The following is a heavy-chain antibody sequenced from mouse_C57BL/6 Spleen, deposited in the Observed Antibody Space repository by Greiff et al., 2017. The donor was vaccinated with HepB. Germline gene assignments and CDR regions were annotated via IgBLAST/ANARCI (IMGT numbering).Heavy chain of an antibody. V-gene: IGHV1-50*01. CDR2: IDPSDSYT. J-gene: IGHJ2*01. Sequence: QVQLKQPGAELVKPGASVKLSCKASGYTFTSYWMQWVKQRPGQGLEWIGEIDPSDSYTNYNQKFKGKATLTVDTSSSTAYMQLSSLTSEGSAVYYCARKSNQYYFDYWGQGTTLTVSS. CDR3: ARKSNQYYFDY. D-gene: IGHD2-5*01. CDR1: GYTFTSYW.